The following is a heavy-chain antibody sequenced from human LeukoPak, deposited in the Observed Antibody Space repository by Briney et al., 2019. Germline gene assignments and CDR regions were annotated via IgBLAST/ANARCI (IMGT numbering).Heavy chain of an antibody. J-gene: IGHJ4*02. D-gene: IGHD5-18*01. CDR1: GFTFSSYA. V-gene: IGHV3-23*01. CDR2: ISGSGGST. CDR3: AKDQYSYGYEESLDY. Sequence: QPGGSLRLSCAASGFTFSSYAMSWVRQAPGKGLEWVSAISGSGGSTYYADSVKGRFTISRDNSKNTLYLQTNSLRAEDTAVYYCAKDQYSYGYEESLDYWGQGTLVTVSS.